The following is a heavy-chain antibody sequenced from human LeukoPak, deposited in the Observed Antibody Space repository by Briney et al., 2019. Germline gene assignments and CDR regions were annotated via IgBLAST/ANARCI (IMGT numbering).Heavy chain of an antibody. CDR3: ARDYQLLLSWFDP. D-gene: IGHD2-2*01. CDR2: INTDGSST. V-gene: IGHV3-74*01. J-gene: IGHJ5*02. Sequence: GGSLRLSCAASGFTFRSYWMHWVRQAPGKGLVWVSRINTDGSSTSYADSVKGRFTISRDNAKNTLYLQMNSLRAEDTAVYYCARDYQLLLSWFDPWGQGTLVTVSS. CDR1: GFTFRSYW.